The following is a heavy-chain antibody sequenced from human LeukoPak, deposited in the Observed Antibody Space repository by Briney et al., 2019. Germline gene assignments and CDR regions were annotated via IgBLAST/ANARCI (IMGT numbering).Heavy chain of an antibody. CDR1: GFTFGDYA. J-gene: IGHJ4*02. D-gene: IGHD1-26*01. Sequence: GGSLRLSCTASGFTFGDYAMSWVRQAPGKGLEWVGFIRSKAYGGTTEYAASVKGRFTISRDDSESIAYLQMNSLKTEDTAVYYCTREGGGSYYSPYYFDYWGQGTLVTVSS. V-gene: IGHV3-49*04. CDR2: IRSKAYGGTT. CDR3: TREGGGSYYSPYYFDY.